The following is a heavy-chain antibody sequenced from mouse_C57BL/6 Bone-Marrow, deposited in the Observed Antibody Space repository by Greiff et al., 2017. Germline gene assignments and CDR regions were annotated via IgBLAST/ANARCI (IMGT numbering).Heavy chain of an antibody. D-gene: IGHD1-1*01. V-gene: IGHV1-15*01. CDR2: IDPETGGT. CDR1: GYTFTDYE. CDR3: TLITTVVRAY. Sequence: QVQLQQSGAELVRPGASVTLSCKASGYTFTDYEMHWVKQTPVHGLEWIGAIDPETGGTAYNQKFTGKAILTADKSSSTAYMELRSLTSEDSAVYYCTLITTVVRAYWGQGTLVTVSA. J-gene: IGHJ3*01.